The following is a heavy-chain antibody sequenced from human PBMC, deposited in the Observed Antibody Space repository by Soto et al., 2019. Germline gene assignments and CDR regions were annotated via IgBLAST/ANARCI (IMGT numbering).Heavy chain of an antibody. D-gene: IGHD1-26*01. J-gene: IGHJ6*02. CDR3: ARVWGGSYYEHYYYGMDV. CDR2: INSDGSST. V-gene: IGHV3-74*01. CDR1: GFTFSSYW. Sequence: GGSLRLSCAASGFTFSSYWMHWVRQAPGKGLVWVSRINSDGSSTSYADSVKGRFTISRDNAKNTLYLQMNSLRAEDTAVYYCARVWGGSYYEHYYYGMDVWGQGTTVTVSS.